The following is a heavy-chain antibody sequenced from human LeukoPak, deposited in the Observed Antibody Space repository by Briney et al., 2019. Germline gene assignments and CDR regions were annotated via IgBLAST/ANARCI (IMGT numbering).Heavy chain of an antibody. J-gene: IGHJ3*02. CDR3: ARYRAFDI. CDR1: GGSISSSSYY. Sequence: IPSETLSLTCTVSGGSISSSSYYWGWIRQPPGKGLEWIGSIYYSGITYYNPSLKSRVTISVDTSKNQFSLKLTSVTAADTAVYYCARYRAFDIWGRGTLVTVSS. CDR2: IYYSGIT. V-gene: IGHV4-39*07.